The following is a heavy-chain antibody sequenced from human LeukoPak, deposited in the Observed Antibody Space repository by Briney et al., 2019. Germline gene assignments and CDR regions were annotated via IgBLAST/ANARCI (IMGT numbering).Heavy chain of an antibody. J-gene: IGHJ4*02. Sequence: GGSLRLSCAASGFTFSSYTMSWVRQAPGKGLEWVSTITTSDGNTYYADSVKGRFTFSRDNSKNTLYLQMNSLRAEDTAVYYCAKSWGYCLDYWGQGTLVTVSS. CDR3: AKSWGYCLDY. V-gene: IGHV3-23*01. D-gene: IGHD2-15*01. CDR1: GFTFSSYT. CDR2: ITTSDGNT.